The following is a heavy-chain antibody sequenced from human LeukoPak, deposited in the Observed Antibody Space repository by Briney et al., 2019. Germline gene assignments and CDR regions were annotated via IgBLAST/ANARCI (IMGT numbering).Heavy chain of an antibody. CDR1: GGSFSGYQ. CDR3: ARGARVGYSSGWSIDY. J-gene: IGHJ4*02. D-gene: IGHD6-19*01. Sequence: SETLSLTCAVYGGSFSGYQWSWIRQPPGKGLEWIGEINQSGSTNFNPSLKSRVTISVDTSKNQISLKLRSVTAADTAVYYCARGARVGYSSGWSIDYWGQGTLVTVSS. V-gene: IGHV4-34*01. CDR2: INQSGST.